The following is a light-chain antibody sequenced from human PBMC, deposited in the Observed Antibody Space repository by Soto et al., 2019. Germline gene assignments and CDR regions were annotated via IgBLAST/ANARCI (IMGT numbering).Light chain of an antibody. CDR1: QDISNY. V-gene: IGKV1-33*01. Sequence: DIQMTQSPSSLSASVGDRVTITCQASQDISNYLNWYQQKPGKAPKLLIYDASNVETGVPSRFSGSGSGTDFTFTISSLQPEDIATYYCRQYDNLPTFGQGTRLEIK. CDR2: DAS. CDR3: RQYDNLPT. J-gene: IGKJ5*01.